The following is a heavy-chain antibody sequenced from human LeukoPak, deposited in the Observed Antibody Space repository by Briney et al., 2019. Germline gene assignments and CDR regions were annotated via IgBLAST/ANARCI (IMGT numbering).Heavy chain of an antibody. CDR2: ISSSGSTI. CDR3: ARSRSSSWYYFDY. CDR1: GFTFSSYE. J-gene: IGHJ4*02. D-gene: IGHD6-13*01. V-gene: IGHV3-48*03. Sequence: GGSLRLSCAASGFTFSSYEMNWARQAPGKGLEWVSYISSSGSTIYYADSVKGRFTISRDNAKNSLYLQMNSLRAEDTAVYYCARSRSSSWYYFDYWGQGTLVTVSS.